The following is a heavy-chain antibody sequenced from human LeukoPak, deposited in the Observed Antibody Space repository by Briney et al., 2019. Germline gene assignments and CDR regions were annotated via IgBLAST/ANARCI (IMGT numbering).Heavy chain of an antibody. CDR3: ARGLATAAAY. V-gene: IGHV3-7*01. CDR2: IEEDGSQK. J-gene: IGHJ4*02. Sequence: GGSLRLSCAASGFTFSSYWMSWVRQAPGKGLEWVANIEEDGSQKYYIDSVKGRFTISRDNAKSSVYLQMNSLRAEDTASYYCARGLATAAAYWGQGTLVTVSS. CDR1: GFTFSSYW. D-gene: IGHD2-2*01.